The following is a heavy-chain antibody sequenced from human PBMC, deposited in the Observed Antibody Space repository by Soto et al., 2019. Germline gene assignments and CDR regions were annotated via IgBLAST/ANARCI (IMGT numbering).Heavy chain of an antibody. Sequence: QITLRESGPTVVKPTQPLTLTCTFSGFSLSTNGLGVGWIRQPPGGALEWLALIYWDGDQRYSPSLKTRLTLTKDTSTNRVVLAMTNMDPVDTATYYCADWKRDAYNHWYFDLWGRGTLVSVSS. CDR1: GFSLSTNGLG. D-gene: IGHD1-1*01. J-gene: IGHJ2*01. CDR3: ADWKRDAYNHWYFDL. V-gene: IGHV2-5*02. CDR2: IYWDGDQ.